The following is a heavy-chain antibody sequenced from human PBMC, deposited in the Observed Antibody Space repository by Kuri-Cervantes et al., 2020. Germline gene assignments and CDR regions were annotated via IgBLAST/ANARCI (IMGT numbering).Heavy chain of an antibody. D-gene: IGHD2-2*01. CDR1: GGSFSGYY. Sequence: GSLRLSCAVYGGSFSGYYWSWIRQPPGKGLEWIGEINHSGGTNYNPSLKSRVTISVDTSKNQFSLKLSSVTAADTAVYYCASSRRIVVVPAARRYNWFDPWGQGTLVTVSS. J-gene: IGHJ5*02. CDR3: ASSRRIVVVPAARRYNWFDP. V-gene: IGHV4-34*01. CDR2: INHSGGT.